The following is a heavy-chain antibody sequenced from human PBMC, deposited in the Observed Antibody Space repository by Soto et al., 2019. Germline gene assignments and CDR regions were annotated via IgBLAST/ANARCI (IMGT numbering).Heavy chain of an antibody. J-gene: IGHJ6*02. CDR1: GGSISSYY. D-gene: IGHD6-13*01. V-gene: IGHV4-59*01. CDR3: ARDNVAAADYYYYGMDV. Sequence: SETLSLTCTVSGGSISSYYWSWIRQPPGKGLEWIGYIYYSGSTNYNPSLKSRVTISVDTSKNQFSLKLSSATAADTAVYYCARDNVAAADYYYYGMDVWGQGTTVTVSS. CDR2: IYYSGST.